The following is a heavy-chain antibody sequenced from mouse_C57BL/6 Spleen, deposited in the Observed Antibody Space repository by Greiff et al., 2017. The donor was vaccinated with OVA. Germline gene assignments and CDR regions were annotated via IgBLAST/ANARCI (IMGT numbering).Heavy chain of an antibody. V-gene: IGHV1-80*01. CDR1: GYAFSSYW. D-gene: IGHD4-1*01. Sequence: QVQLQQSGAELVKPGASVKISCKASGYAFSSYWMNWVKQRPGKGLEWIGQIYPGDGDTNYNGKFKGKATLTADKSSSTAYMQLSSLTSEDSAVYFCARDWERGLAMDYWGQGTSVTVSS. J-gene: IGHJ4*01. CDR3: ARDWERGLAMDY. CDR2: IYPGDGDT.